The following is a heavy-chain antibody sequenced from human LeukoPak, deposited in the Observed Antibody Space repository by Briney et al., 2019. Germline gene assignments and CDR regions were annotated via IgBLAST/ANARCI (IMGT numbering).Heavy chain of an antibody. V-gene: IGHV3-30*02. Sequence: GGSLRLSCIASGFTFTGYAMHWVRQAPATGLEWVAFIAYDGSNKYYADSVKGRFTISRDSSKSTLYLQMNSLRAEDTAVYYCAKERTGYYMEVWGRGTTATVSS. CDR1: GFTFTGYA. J-gene: IGHJ6*03. D-gene: IGHD1-1*01. CDR2: IAYDGSNK. CDR3: AKERTGYYMEV.